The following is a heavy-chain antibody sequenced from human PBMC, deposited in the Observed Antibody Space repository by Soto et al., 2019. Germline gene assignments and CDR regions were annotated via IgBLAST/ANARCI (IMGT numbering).Heavy chain of an antibody. V-gene: IGHV1-69*01. CDR1: GGTSSDYA. CDR3: AGSFKYGSGTFDALDV. Sequence: QVLLVQSGTEVKKHGSSVKVSCQASGGTSSDYALTWVRQAPGQGLEWMGGIIPIFGTANYAQRFQGRVSITADESSSTAYMELSSLKSEDTAVYYCAGSFKYGSGTFDALDVWGHGTMVMVSS. J-gene: IGHJ3*01. CDR2: IIPIFGTA. D-gene: IGHD3-10*01.